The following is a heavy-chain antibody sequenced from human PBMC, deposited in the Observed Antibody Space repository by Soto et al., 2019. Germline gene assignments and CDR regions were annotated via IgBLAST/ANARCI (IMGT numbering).Heavy chain of an antibody. CDR2: ISGSGGST. CDR1: GFTFSSYA. Sequence: PGGSLRLSCAASGFTFSSYAMSWVRQAPGKGLEWVSAISGSGGSTYYADSVKGRFTISRDNSKNTLYLQMNSLRAEDTAVYYCAKFLWFGEFREYYFDYWGQGTLVTVSS. D-gene: IGHD3-10*01. CDR3: AKFLWFGEFREYYFDY. V-gene: IGHV3-23*01. J-gene: IGHJ4*02.